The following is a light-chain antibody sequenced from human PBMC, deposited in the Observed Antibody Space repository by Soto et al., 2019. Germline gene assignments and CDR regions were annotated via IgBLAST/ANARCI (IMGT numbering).Light chain of an antibody. J-gene: IGKJ3*01. V-gene: IGKV1-13*02. CDR1: QGISSA. CDR2: DAS. CDR3: QQFNSYPFT. Sequence: AIQLTQSPSSLSASVGDRVTITCRASQGISSALAWYQQKPGKAPKLLIYDASSLESGVPSRFSGSGSGTDFTLTISRLQPEDFATYYCQQFNSYPFTFGPGNKVDIK.